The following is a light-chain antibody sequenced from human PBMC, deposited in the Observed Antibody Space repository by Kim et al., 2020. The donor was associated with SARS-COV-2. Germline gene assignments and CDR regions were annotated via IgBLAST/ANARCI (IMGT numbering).Light chain of an antibody. CDR3: SSYIRSSSFA. J-gene: IGLJ3*02. CDR1: SSDIGTYRY. CDR2: DVS. V-gene: IGLV2-14*03. Sequence: GQSITIACTGSSSDIGTYRYVSWYQQHPGKAPKIISYDVSERPSGVSYRFSGSKSGNTASLTISGLQAEDEGDYYCSSYIRSSSFAFGGGTKVTVL.